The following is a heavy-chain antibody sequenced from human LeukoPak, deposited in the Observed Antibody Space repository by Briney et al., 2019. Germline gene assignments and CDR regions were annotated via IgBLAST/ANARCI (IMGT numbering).Heavy chain of an antibody. CDR3: ARGKVDIYYYSYMDV. J-gene: IGHJ6*03. V-gene: IGHV1-46*01. D-gene: IGHD2-2*03. CDR2: INPSVGST. CDR1: GYTFTRYY. Sequence: ASVKVSCKASGYTFTRYYMHWVRQAPGQGLEWMGIINPSVGSTSYAQKFQGRVTMTRDMSTSTVYMELSSLRPEDTAVYFCARGKVDIYYYSYMDVWGKGTTVTVS.